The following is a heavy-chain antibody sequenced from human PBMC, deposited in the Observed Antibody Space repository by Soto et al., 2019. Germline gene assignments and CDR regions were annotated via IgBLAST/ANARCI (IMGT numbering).Heavy chain of an antibody. Sequence: SETLSITWGVSGDSISSSTWWTWVRQPPGKGLQWIGEVHHSGSTNYNPSLNSRVTISLDKSKNQFSLNLSSVTAADTAVYYCARADITATTGFDYWGQGTLVTVSS. J-gene: IGHJ4*02. D-gene: IGHD1-20*01. CDR3: ARADITATTGFDY. CDR2: VHHSGST. V-gene: IGHV4-4*02. CDR1: GDSISSSTW.